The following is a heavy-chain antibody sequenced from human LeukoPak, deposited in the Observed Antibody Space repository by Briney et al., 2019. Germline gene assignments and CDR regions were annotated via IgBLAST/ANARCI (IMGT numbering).Heavy chain of an antibody. CDR1: GFTFSDHA. V-gene: IGHV3-23*01. Sequence: GGSLRLSCAASGFTFSDHAMSWVRQAPAKGLEWVSSINGNGGGSYYIDSVKGRFTVSRDNSKNTLYLQMNSLRAEDTAVYYCARERETRQNYYYYGMDVWGQGTTVTVSS. D-gene: IGHD1-26*01. CDR3: ARERETRQNYYYYGMDV. J-gene: IGHJ6*02. CDR2: INGNGGGS.